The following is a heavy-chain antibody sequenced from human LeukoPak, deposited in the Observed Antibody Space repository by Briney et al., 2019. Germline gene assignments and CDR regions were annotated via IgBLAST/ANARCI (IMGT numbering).Heavy chain of an antibody. CDR2: LDPEGGGL. Sequence: ASVKVSCKVSGNSLIYLSMHWVRQAPGKGLEWLGGLDPEGGGLIYAQHLQGRVIMTEDTPTDTGYMELRSLKSEDTGVYYCATVFPQRGYYYMDVWGTGTTVTVSS. J-gene: IGHJ6*03. CDR1: GNSLIYLS. D-gene: IGHD6-25*01. CDR3: ATVFPQRGYYYMDV. V-gene: IGHV1-24*01.